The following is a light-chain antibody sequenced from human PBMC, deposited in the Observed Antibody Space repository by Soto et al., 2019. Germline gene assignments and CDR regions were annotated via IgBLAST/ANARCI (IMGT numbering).Light chain of an antibody. CDR3: QQYNSYSLT. CDR1: RNIGGW. CDR2: EAS. V-gene: IGKV1-5*03. Sequence: DIQMTQSPSTLSASVGDRVTITCRASRNIGGWLAWYQLKPGKPPKLLIYEASNLQSGVPSRFSGFGSGTEFILTINSLQPDDFATYSCQQYNSYSLTFGGGTKIEI. J-gene: IGKJ4*01.